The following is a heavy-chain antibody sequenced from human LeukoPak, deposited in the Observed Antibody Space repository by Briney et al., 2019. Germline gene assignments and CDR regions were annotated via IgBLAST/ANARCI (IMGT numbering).Heavy chain of an antibody. CDR3: ARQRQYWDIVVVVAATGSDWFDP. D-gene: IGHD2-15*01. Sequence: PSETLSLTCTVSGGSISSYYWSWIRQPPGKGLEWIGYIYYSGSTNYNPSLKSRVTISVDTSKNQFSLKLSSVTAADTAVYYCARQRQYWDIVVVVAATGSDWFDPWGQGTLVTVSS. CDR1: GGSISSYY. J-gene: IGHJ5*02. V-gene: IGHV4-59*08. CDR2: IYYSGST.